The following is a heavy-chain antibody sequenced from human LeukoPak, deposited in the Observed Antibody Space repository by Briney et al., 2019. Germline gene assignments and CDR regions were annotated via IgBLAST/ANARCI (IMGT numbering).Heavy chain of an antibody. V-gene: IGHV4-34*01. CDR3: ARDRGSRVPAGDFDY. D-gene: IGHD2-2*01. Sequence: PSETLSLTCAVYGGSFSGYYWSWIRQPPGKGLEWIGEINHSGSTNYNPSLKSRVTISVDRSKNQFSLKLSSVTAADTAVYYCARDRGSRVPAGDFDYWGQGTLVTVSS. CDR2: INHSGST. CDR1: GGSFSGYY. J-gene: IGHJ4*02.